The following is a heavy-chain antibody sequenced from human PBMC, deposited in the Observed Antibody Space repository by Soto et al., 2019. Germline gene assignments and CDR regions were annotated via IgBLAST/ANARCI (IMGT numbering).Heavy chain of an antibody. CDR3: ARDPVFFDWSTYYYYGMDV. D-gene: IGHD3-9*01. V-gene: IGHV3-48*03. CDR2: ISSSGSTI. J-gene: IGHJ6*02. Sequence: GALRLSCAASGFTFSSYEMNWVRQAPGKGLEWVSYISSSGSTIYYADSVKGRFTISRDNAKNSLYLQMNSLRAEDTAVYYCARDPVFFDWSTYYYYGMDVWGQGTTVTVSS. CDR1: GFTFSSYE.